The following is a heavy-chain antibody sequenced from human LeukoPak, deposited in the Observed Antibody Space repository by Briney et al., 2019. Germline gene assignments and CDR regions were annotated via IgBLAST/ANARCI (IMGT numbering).Heavy chain of an antibody. CDR3: ATCIAVAGINYFDY. Sequence: PSGTLSLTCAVPGGSISSSNWWSWVRQPPGKGLEWIGEIYHSGSTNYNPSLKSRVSISVDKSKNQFSLKLSSVTAADTAVYYCATCIAVAGINYFDYWGQGTLVTVSS. D-gene: IGHD6-19*01. V-gene: IGHV4-4*02. CDR2: IYHSGST. CDR1: GGSISSSNW. J-gene: IGHJ4*02.